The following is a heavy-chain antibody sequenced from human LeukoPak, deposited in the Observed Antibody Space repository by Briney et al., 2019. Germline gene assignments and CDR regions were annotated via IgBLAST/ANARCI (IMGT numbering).Heavy chain of an antibody. J-gene: IGHJ4*02. D-gene: IGHD3-10*01. Sequence: ASVKVSCTASGYTFTGYYMHWVRQAPGQGLEWMGWINPNSGGTNYAQKFQGRVTMTRDTSISTAYMELSRLRSDDTAVYYCARVLYYGSDLYYFDYWGQGTLVTVSS. CDR1: GYTFTGYY. CDR3: ARVLYYGSDLYYFDY. V-gene: IGHV1-2*02. CDR2: INPNSGGT.